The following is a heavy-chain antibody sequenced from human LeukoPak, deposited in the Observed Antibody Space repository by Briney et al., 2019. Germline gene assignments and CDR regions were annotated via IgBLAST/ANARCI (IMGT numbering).Heavy chain of an antibody. V-gene: IGHV4-59*01. CDR2: IYYSGST. J-gene: IGHJ3*02. Sequence: SSGTLSLTCTVSGGSISSYYWSWIRQPPGKGLEWIGYIYYSGSTNYNPSLKSRVTISVDTSKNQFSLKLSSVTAADTAVYYCARGVYDFWSGYYPSEAFDIWGQGTMVTVSS. D-gene: IGHD3-3*01. CDR3: ARGVYDFWSGYYPSEAFDI. CDR1: GGSISSYY.